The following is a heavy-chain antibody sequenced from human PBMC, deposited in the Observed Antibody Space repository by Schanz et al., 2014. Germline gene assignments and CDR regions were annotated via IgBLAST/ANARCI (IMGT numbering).Heavy chain of an antibody. CDR3: ARDGHSSIWDSYYFYGLDV. V-gene: IGHV1-2*06. Sequence: QVQLVQSGAEVKKPGASVKVSCKASGYTLTNFDINWVRQAPGQGLEWMGQINPNSGATIYAQNFQGRVTMTRDTSTSTVYMELSRLTSDDTALYYCARDGHSSIWDSYYFYGLDVWGQGTTVTVS. J-gene: IGHJ6*02. D-gene: IGHD6-13*01. CDR1: GYTLTNFD. CDR2: INPNSGAT.